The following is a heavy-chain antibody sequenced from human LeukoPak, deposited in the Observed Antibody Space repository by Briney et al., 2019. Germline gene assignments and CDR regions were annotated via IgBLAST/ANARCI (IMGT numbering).Heavy chain of an antibody. V-gene: IGHV1-18*01. Sequence: ASVKVSCKASGYTFTSYGISWVRQAPGQGLEWMGWISAYNGNTNYAQKLQGRVTMTTNTSTSTAYMELRSLRSDDTAVYYCARDVSNYDYDSGGYYAFDIWGQGTMVTVSS. CDR1: GYTFTSYG. D-gene: IGHD3-22*01. CDR2: ISAYNGNT. J-gene: IGHJ3*02. CDR3: ARDVSNYDYDSGGYYAFDI.